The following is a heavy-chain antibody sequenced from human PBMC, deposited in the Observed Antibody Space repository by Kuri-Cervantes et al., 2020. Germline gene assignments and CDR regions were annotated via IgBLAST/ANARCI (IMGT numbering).Heavy chain of an antibody. CDR3: ARAGTMVRTRMDV. CDR1: GFTFSDYY. Sequence: GESLKISCAASGFTFSDYYMSWIRQAPGKGLEWVSYISSSGSTIYYADSVKGRFTISRDNAKNSLYLQMNSLRAEDTAVYYCARAGTMVRTRMDVWGQGTMVTVSS. V-gene: IGHV3-11*01. J-gene: IGHJ6*02. CDR2: ISSSGSTI. D-gene: IGHD3-10*01.